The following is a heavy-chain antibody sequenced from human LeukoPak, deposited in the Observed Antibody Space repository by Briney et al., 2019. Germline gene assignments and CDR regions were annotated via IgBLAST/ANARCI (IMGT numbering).Heavy chain of an antibody. CDR3: ARKIAAAGTGFDY. CDR2: MNPNSGNT. J-gene: IGHJ4*02. D-gene: IGHD6-13*01. Sequence: ASVKVSCKASGYTFTSYDINWVRQATGQGLGWMGWMNPNSGNTGYAQKFQGRVTMTRNTSISTAYMELSSLRSEDTAVYYCARKIAAAGTGFDYWGQGTLVTVSS. V-gene: IGHV1-8*01. CDR1: GYTFTSYD.